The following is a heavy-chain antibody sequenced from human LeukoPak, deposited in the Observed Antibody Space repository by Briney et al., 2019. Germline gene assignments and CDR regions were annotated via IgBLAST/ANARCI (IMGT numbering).Heavy chain of an antibody. CDR2: ISGSSSYI. V-gene: IGHV3-21*01. Sequence: GGSLRLSCAASGFIFSSYSMNWVRQAPGKGLEWVSSISGSSSYIYYADSVKGRFTISRDNAKNSLYLQMNSLRADDTAVYYCARETYCSGGSCYKGNAFDIWGQGTMVTVSS. CDR3: ARETYCSGGSCYKGNAFDI. CDR1: GFIFSSYS. J-gene: IGHJ3*02. D-gene: IGHD2-15*01.